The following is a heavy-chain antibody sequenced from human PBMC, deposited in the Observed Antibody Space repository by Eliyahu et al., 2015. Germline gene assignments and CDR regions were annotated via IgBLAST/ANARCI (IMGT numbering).Heavy chain of an antibody. CDR3: AREGLGGAVAGMDY. D-gene: IGHD6-19*01. CDR1: GXPFXNXA. J-gene: IGHJ4*02. V-gene: IGHV3-30*15. Sequence: QVQVAESGXXVVQPGRSLXLSCAASGXPFXNXAXHGVRQAPGKGLEWVASIIYDGTKKYYADSVKGRFTISRDNSKNTLYLQMSSLRGEDTAVYYCAREGLGGAVAGMDYWGQGTLVTVSS. CDR2: IIYDGTKK.